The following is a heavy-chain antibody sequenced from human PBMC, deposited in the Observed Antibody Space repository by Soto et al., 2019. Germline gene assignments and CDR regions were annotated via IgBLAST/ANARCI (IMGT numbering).Heavy chain of an antibody. CDR1: GGSISSSYW. Sequence: QVQLQESGPGLVKPSGTLSLICAVSGGSISSSYWWSWVRQPPGKGLEWIGEVSHMGNTNYNPSLRWRLSIFVYNSKYQFSLCVTYFTAEDTAVYDCAKEQTSLSTVRSSFDHWGQGALVTVSS. CDR2: VSHMGNT. V-gene: IGHV4-4*02. J-gene: IGHJ4*02. D-gene: IGHD4-17*01. CDR3: AKEQTSLSTVRSSFDH.